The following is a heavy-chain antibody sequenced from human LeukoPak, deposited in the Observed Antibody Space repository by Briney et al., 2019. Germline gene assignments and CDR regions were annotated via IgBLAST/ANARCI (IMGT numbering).Heavy chain of an antibody. CDR2: INHSGST. CDR3: ARVSGYSGYDFFDY. D-gene: IGHD5-12*01. J-gene: IGHJ4*02. V-gene: IGHV4-34*01. CDR1: GGSFSGYY. Sequence: PSETLSLTCAVYGGSFSGYYWSWIRQPPGKRLEWIGEINHSGSTNYNPSLKSRVTISVDTSKNQFSLKLSSVTAADTAVYYCARVSGYSGYDFFDYWGQGTLVTVSS.